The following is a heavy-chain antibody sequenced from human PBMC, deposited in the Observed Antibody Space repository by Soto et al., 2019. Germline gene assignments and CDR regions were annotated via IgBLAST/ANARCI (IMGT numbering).Heavy chain of an antibody. V-gene: IGHV3-33*01. CDR2: IWYDGSNK. CDR3: ARDFVASNGYYYYMDV. D-gene: IGHD4-4*01. J-gene: IGHJ6*03. Sequence: GGSLRLSCAASGFTFSSYGMHWVRQAPGKGLEWVAVIWYDGSNKYYADSVKGRFTISRDNSKNTLYLQMNSLRAEDTAVYYCARDFVASNGYYYYMDVWGKGTTVTVSS. CDR1: GFTFSSYG.